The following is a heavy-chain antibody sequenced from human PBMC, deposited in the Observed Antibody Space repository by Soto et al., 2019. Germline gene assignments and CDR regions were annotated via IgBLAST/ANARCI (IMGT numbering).Heavy chain of an antibody. Sequence: GESLKISFKGSGYSFTSYWIGWVRQMPGKGLEWMGIIYPGDSDTRYSPSFQGQVTISADKSISTAYLQWSSLKASDTAMYYCARWASGGGKHYYYYYYGMDVWGQGTTVTVSS. CDR3: ARWASGGGKHYYYYYYGMDV. V-gene: IGHV5-51*01. CDR2: IYPGDSDT. J-gene: IGHJ6*02. CDR1: GYSFTSYW. D-gene: IGHD2-15*01.